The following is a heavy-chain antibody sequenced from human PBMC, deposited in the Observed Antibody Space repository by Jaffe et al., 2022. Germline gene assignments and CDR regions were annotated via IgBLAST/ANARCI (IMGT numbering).Heavy chain of an antibody. CDR2: ISSSSSYI. CDR1: GFTFSSYS. V-gene: IGHV3-21*01. J-gene: IGHJ4*02. CDR3: ARGRITIFGVVTEVLDY. D-gene: IGHD3-3*01. Sequence: EVQLVESGGGLVKPGGSLRLSCAASGFTFSSYSMNWVRQAPGKGLEWVSSISSSSSYIYYADSVKGRFTISRDNAKNSLYLQMNSLRAEDTAVYYCARGRITIFGVVTEVLDYWGQGTLVTVSS.